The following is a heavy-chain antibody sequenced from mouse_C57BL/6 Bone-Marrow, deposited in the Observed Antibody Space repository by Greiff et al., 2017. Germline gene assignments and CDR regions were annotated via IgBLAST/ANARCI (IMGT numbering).Heavy chain of an antibody. D-gene: IGHD2-5*01. CDR3: ARLETSYYSNYEYFDV. Sequence: QVQLQQPGAELVKPGASVKLSCKASGYTFTSYWMHWVKQRPGQGLEWIGMIHPNSGSTNYNEKFKSKATLTVDKSSSTAYMQLSSLTSEDSAVYYCARLETSYYSNYEYFDVWGTGTTVTVSS. CDR2: IHPNSGST. CDR1: GYTFTSYW. J-gene: IGHJ1*03. V-gene: IGHV1-64*01.